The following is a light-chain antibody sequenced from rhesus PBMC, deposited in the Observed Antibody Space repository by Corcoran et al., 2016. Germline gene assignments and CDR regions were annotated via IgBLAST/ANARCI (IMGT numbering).Light chain of an antibody. CDR2: EAS. CDR3: LQFNSSPWT. V-gene: IGKV1-22*01. J-gene: IGKJ1*01. CDR1: QGVSSW. Sequence: DIQMTQSPSSLSASVGDTVTITCRASQGVSSWLDWYQQKPGKAPKLLIFEASSLQSGVPSRFSGSGSGTDFTLTISSLQPEDFATYYCLQFNSSPWTFGQGTKVEIK.